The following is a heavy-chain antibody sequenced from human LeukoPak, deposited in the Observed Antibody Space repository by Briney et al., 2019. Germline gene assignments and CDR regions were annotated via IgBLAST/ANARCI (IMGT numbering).Heavy chain of an antibody. J-gene: IGHJ6*02. V-gene: IGHV3-23*01. Sequence: GGSLRLSCAASGFTFSSYVMTWVRQAPGKGLEWVSAISGGGDSTYYADSVKGRFTISRDNSKNTVSLQLNSLRAEDTAVYYCARALFAGAFNGMDVWGQGTTVTVSS. CDR2: ISGGGDST. D-gene: IGHD3-10*01. CDR3: ARALFAGAFNGMDV. CDR1: GFTFSSYV.